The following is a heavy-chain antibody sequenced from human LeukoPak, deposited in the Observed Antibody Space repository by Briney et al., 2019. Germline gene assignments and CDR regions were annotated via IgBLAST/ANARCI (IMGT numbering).Heavy chain of an antibody. V-gene: IGHV4-4*07. Sequence: SETLSLTCTVSGVSISTYYWSWIRQPAGKGLEWLGRIYSSGSTNYNPSLKSRVSMSVDTSKNQFSLKLSSVTAADTAVYYCAGVQVDNGDLGWFDPWGQGTLVTVSS. CDR1: GVSISTYY. CDR2: IYSSGST. J-gene: IGHJ5*02. CDR3: AGVQVDNGDLGWFDP. D-gene: IGHD4-17*01.